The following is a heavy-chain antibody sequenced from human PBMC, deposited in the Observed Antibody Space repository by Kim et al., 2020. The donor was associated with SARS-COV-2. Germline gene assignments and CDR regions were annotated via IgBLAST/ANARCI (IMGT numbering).Heavy chain of an antibody. J-gene: IGHJ4*02. V-gene: IGHV4-39*01. D-gene: IGHD3-22*01. Sequence: SETLSLTCTVSGGSISSSFNYWGWIRQPPGKGLEGIGSVYHSGSTYASPSPKSRVTVSVDTSKNEFSLKVTSVTAADTAVYFCARLPHDSSGYVDCWGQGILVTVSS. CDR3: ARLPHDSSGYVDC. CDR2: VYHSGST. CDR1: GGSISSSFNY.